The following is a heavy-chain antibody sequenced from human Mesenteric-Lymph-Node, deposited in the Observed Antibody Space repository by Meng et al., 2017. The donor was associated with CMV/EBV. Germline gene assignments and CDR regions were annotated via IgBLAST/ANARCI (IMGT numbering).Heavy chain of an antibody. V-gene: IGHV3-74*01. Sequence: CAASGFNFGSYWIHWVRQAPGKGLVWISRISEDGSTTNYAASVKGRFTMSRDNTKNTLSLQMNSLRGEDTAVYYCARDYFGSGLDYWGQGALVTVSS. CDR1: GFNFGSYW. CDR3: ARDYFGSGLDY. CDR2: ISEDGSTT. D-gene: IGHD3-10*01. J-gene: IGHJ4*02.